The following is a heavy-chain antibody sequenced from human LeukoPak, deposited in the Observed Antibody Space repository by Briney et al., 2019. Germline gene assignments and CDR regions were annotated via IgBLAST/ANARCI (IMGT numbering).Heavy chain of an antibody. J-gene: IGHJ4*02. CDR3: ARVRGVAGRYLFDY. V-gene: IGHV4-59*08. CDR1: GGSISSYY. Sequence: MPSETLSLTCTVSGGSISSYYWSWIRQPPGKGPEWIGYIYYSGSTNYNPSLKSRVTISVDTSKNQFSLKLSSVTAADTAVYYCARVRGVAGRYLFDYWGQGTLVTVSS. CDR2: IYYSGST. D-gene: IGHD1-14*01.